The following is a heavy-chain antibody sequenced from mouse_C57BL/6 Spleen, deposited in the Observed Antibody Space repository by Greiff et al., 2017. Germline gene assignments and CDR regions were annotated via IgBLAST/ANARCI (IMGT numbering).Heavy chain of an antibody. V-gene: IGHV1-52*01. CDR1: GYTFTSYW. J-gene: IGHJ1*03. CDR3: ARWGVTPYWYFDV. CDR2: IDPSDSET. Sequence: QVQLQQPGAELVRPGSSVKLSCKASGYTFTSYWMHWVKQRPIQGLEWIGNIDPSDSETHYNQKFKDKATLTVDKSSSTAYMQLSSLTSEDSAVYYCARWGVTPYWYFDVWGTGTTVTVSS. D-gene: IGHD2-1*01.